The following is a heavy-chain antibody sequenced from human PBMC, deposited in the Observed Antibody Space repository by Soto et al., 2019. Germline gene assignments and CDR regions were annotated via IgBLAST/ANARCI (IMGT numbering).Heavy chain of an antibody. V-gene: IGHV4-30-4*01. CDR3: ARNGALDY. J-gene: IGHJ4*02. CDR1: GGSISSGDYS. D-gene: IGHD2-8*01. CDR2: ILYSGTT. Sequence: QVQLQESGPGLVKPSQTLSLTCTVSGGSISSGDYSWRWIRQPPRKGLEWIGYILYSGTTNYNPSLESRLTISVDTSKNQFSLKLTSVTAADTAVYYCARNGALDYWGRGTLVTVSS.